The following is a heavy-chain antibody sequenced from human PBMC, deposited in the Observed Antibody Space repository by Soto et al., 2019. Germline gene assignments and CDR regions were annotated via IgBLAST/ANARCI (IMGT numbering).Heavy chain of an antibody. CDR3: AKGPGIVVVTATLFDY. Sequence: GSLRLSCAASGFTFSSYAMSWVRQAPGKGLECVSAISGSGGSTYYADSVKGRFTISRDNSKNTLYLQMNSLRAEDTAVYYCAKGPGIVVVTATLFDYWGQGTLVTVSS. CDR2: ISGSGGST. V-gene: IGHV3-23*01. J-gene: IGHJ4*02. D-gene: IGHD2-21*02. CDR1: GFTFSSYA.